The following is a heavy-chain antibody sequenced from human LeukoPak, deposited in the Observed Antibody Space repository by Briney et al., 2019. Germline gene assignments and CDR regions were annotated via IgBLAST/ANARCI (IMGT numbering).Heavy chain of an antibody. CDR3: AGFGEVAHFDY. Sequence: SETLSLTCAVYGGSFSGYYWSWIRQPPGKGLEWIGEINHSGSTNYNPSLKSRVTISVDTSKNQFSLKLSSVTAADTAVYYCAGFGEVAHFDYWGQGTLVTVSS. J-gene: IGHJ4*02. CDR2: INHSGST. CDR1: GGSFSGYY. V-gene: IGHV4-34*01. D-gene: IGHD3-10*01.